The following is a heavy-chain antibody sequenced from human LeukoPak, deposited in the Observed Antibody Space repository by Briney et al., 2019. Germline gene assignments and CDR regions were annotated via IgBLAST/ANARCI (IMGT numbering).Heavy chain of an antibody. J-gene: IGHJ5*02. CDR2: IYTSGST. D-gene: IGHD4-23*01. V-gene: IGHV4-4*07. CDR1: GGSISSYY. Sequence: SETLSLTCTVSGGSISSYYWSWIRQPAGKGLEWIGRIYTSGSTNYNPSLKSRVTISVDTSKNQFSLKLSSVTAADTAVYYCARGGSTVVTPESWFDPWGQGTLVTVSS. CDR3: ARGGSTVVTPESWFDP.